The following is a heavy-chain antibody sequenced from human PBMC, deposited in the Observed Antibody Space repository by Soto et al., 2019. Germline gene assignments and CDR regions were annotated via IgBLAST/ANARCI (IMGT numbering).Heavy chain of an antibody. V-gene: IGHV5-51*01. CDR1: GYSFTSYW. CDR3: ARHHSSSWYFSAFDI. J-gene: IGHJ3*02. CDR2: IYPGDSDT. D-gene: IGHD6-13*01. Sequence: PGESLKISCKGSGYSFTSYWIGWVRQMPGKGLEWMGIIYPGDSDTRYSPSFQGQVTISADKSISTAYLQWSSLKASDTAMYYCARHHSSSWYFSAFDIWGQGTVVTVSS.